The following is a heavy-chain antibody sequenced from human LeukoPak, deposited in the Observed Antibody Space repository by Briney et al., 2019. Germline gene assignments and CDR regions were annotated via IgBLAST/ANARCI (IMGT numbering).Heavy chain of an antibody. J-gene: IGHJ4*02. V-gene: IGHV1-2*06. D-gene: IGHD3-10*01. Sequence: ASVKVSCKASGYTFTCYYMHWVRQAPGQGLEWMGRTNPNSGGTNDAQKFQGRVTMTRDTSISTAYMELSRLRSDDTAVYYCATDGHYYGSGSYYDVDYWGQGTLVTVSS. CDR1: GYTFTCYY. CDR2: TNPNSGGT. CDR3: ATDGHYYGSGSYYDVDY.